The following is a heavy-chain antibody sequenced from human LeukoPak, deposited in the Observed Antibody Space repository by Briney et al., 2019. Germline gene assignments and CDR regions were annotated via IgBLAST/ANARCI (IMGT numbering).Heavy chain of an antibody. V-gene: IGHV4-34*01. CDR3: ARDRYDFWSGYPQVNWFDP. D-gene: IGHD3-3*01. CDR1: GGSFSGYY. Sequence: KPSETLFLTCAVYGGSFSGYYWSWIRQPPGKGLEWIGEINHSGSTNYNPSLKSRVTISVDTSKNQFSLKLSSVTAADTAVYYCARDRYDFWSGYPQVNWFDPWGQGTPVTVSS. CDR2: INHSGST. J-gene: IGHJ5*02.